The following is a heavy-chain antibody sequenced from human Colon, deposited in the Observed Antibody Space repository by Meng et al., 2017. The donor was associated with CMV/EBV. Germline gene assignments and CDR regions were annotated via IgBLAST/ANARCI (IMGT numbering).Heavy chain of an antibody. V-gene: IGHV3-30*19. D-gene: IGHD1-1*01. CDR1: GFRFSSSQ. Sequence: GESLKISCAASGFRFSSSQMHWVRQAPGKGLEWVAVISYDGSNRYYADSVKGRFTISGDKSKNTLFLQMNSLRAEDTAVYYCARDRLEPQTGIPQVGYYYYGMDVWGQGTTVTVSS. J-gene: IGHJ6*02. CDR3: ARDRLEPQTGIPQVGYYYYGMDV. CDR2: ISYDGSNR.